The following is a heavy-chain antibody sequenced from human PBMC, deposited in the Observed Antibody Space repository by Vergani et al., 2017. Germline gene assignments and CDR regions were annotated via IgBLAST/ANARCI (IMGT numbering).Heavy chain of an antibody. CDR3: ASGKYYPDSRSPCRGRYYDL. J-gene: IGHJ2*01. CDR2: IYNSGNG. Sequence: QMQLQESGPGLVKASETLSLTCTVSGDSIISRSYYWGWIRQPPGKGLEWIGSIYNSGNGDASTSLKSRVTISADTSKNQFSLRLTSVTAADTAVYYCASGKYYPDSRSPCRGRYYDLWGRGTLVT. D-gene: IGHD3-16*01. CDR1: GDSIISRSYY. V-gene: IGHV4-39*01.